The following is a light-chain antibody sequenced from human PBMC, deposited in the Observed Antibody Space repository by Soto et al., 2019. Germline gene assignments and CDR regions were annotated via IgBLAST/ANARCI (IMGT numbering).Light chain of an antibody. CDR3: QQYGSSSYT. J-gene: IGKJ2*01. Sequence: EIGLTQSPGTLSLSPGERDTLSCRASQSVSSSYLAWYQQKPGQAPRLLIYGASSRATGIPDRFSGSGYGTDFTLTISRLEPEDVAVYYCQQYGSSSYTFGQGPKLEIK. CDR2: GAS. CDR1: QSVSSSY. V-gene: IGKV3-20*01.